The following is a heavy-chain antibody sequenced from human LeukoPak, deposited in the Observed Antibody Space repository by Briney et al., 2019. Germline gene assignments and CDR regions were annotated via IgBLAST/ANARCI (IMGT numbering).Heavy chain of an antibody. V-gene: IGHV1-69*02. CDR2: IIPILGIA. Sequence: ASVKVSCKASGYTFTSYYMHWVRQAPGQGLEWMGRIIPILGIANYAQKFQGRVTITADKSTSTAYMELSSLRSEDTAVYYCALGDPFDYWGQGTLVTVSS. CDR1: GYTFTSYY. CDR3: ALGDPFDY. J-gene: IGHJ4*02.